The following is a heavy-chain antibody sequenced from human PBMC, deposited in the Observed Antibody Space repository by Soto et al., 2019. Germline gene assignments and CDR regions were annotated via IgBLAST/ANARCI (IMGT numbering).Heavy chain of an antibody. J-gene: IGHJ6*02. CDR3: ARDHRLEWLSLYYYGMDV. CDR2: IWYDGSNK. V-gene: IGHV3-33*01. D-gene: IGHD3-3*01. CDR1: GFTFSSCG. Sequence: GGSLRLSCAASGFTFSSCGMHWVRQAPGKGLEWAAVIWYDGSNKYYADSVKGRFTISRDNSKNTLYLQMNSLRAEDTAVYYCARDHRLEWLSLYYYGMDVWGQGTTVTVSS.